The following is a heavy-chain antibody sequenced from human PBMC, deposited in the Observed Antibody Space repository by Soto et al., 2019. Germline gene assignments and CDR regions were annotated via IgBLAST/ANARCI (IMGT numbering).Heavy chain of an antibody. Sequence: GGSLRLSCAASGFTFSSYAMSWVRQAPGKGLEWVSAISGSGGSTYYADSVKGRFTISRDNSKNTLYLQMNSLRAEDTAVYYCAKVRAYSSSWYWPLYFDYWGQGTLVTVSS. CDR3: AKVRAYSSSWYWPLYFDY. D-gene: IGHD6-13*01. J-gene: IGHJ4*02. V-gene: IGHV3-23*01. CDR1: GFTFSSYA. CDR2: ISGSGGST.